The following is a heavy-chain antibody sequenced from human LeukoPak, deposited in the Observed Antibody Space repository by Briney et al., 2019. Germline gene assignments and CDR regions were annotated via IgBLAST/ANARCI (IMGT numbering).Heavy chain of an antibody. CDR3: AKTPARWLQLGPNWFDP. V-gene: IGHV3-23*01. Sequence: AGGSLRLSCAASGFTFSGYAMSWVRQAPGKGLEWVSAISGSGGSTYYADSVKGRFTISRDNSKNTLYLQMNSLRAEDTAVYYCAKTPARWLQLGPNWFDPWGQGTLVTVSS. J-gene: IGHJ5*02. CDR2: ISGSGGST. D-gene: IGHD5-12*01. CDR1: GFTFSGYA.